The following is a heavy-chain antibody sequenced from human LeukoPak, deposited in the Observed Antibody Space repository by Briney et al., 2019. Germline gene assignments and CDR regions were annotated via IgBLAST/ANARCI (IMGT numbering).Heavy chain of an antibody. D-gene: IGHD2-8*01. V-gene: IGHV1-69*06. CDR3: AREYCSSTSCYYGYCTNGVCYNDY. CDR1: GGTFSSYA. Sequence: SVKVSCKASGGTFSSYAISWVRQAPGQGLEWMGGIIPIFGTANYAQKFQGRVTITADKSTSTAYMELSSLRSEDTAVYYCAREYCSSTSCYYGYCTNGVCYNDYWGQGTLVTVSS. CDR2: IIPIFGTA. J-gene: IGHJ4*02.